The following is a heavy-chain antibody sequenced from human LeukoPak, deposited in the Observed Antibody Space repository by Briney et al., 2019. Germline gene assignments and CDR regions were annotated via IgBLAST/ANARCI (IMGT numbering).Heavy chain of an antibody. CDR1: GGSISSSSYY. J-gene: IGHJ4*02. CDR2: IYYSGST. CDR3: ARHQYSSSDLPVDY. V-gene: IGHV4-39*01. D-gene: IGHD6-6*01. Sequence: PSETLSLTCTVSGGSISSSSYYWGWIRQPPGKGLEWIGSIYYSGSTYYNPSLKSRVTISVDTSKYQFSLKLSSVTAADTAVYYCARHQYSSSDLPVDYWGQGTLVTVSS.